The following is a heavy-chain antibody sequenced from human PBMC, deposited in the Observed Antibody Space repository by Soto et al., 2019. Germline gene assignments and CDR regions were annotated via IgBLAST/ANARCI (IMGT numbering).Heavy chain of an antibody. J-gene: IGHJ4*02. CDR2: ISYDGSDK. CDR3: ASPRDYVDRQGFDY. Sequence: QVQLVESGGGVVQPGRSLRLSCAASGFTFSNYGMHWVRQAPGKGLEWVAVISYDGSDKYYAGSVKGRFTISRDNSKNTLYLQMNSLRAEDTAVYYCASPRDYVDRQGFDYWGQGTLVTVSS. CDR1: GFTFSNYG. D-gene: IGHD4-17*01. V-gene: IGHV3-30*03.